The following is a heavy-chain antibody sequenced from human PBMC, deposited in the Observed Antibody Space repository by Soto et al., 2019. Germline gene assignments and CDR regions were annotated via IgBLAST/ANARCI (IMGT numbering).Heavy chain of an antibody. CDR3: LSVRVVTMVRGVIPD. Sequence: SETLSLTCAVSGGSISRSNWWSWVRQPPGKGLEWIGEIYHSGSTNYNPSLKSRVTISVDKSKTQFSLKLSSVTAAYTAVTYCLSVRVVTMVRGVIPDWGHGTLASV. CDR2: IYHSGST. J-gene: IGHJ4*01. V-gene: IGHV4-4*02. CDR1: GGSISRSNW. D-gene: IGHD3-10*01.